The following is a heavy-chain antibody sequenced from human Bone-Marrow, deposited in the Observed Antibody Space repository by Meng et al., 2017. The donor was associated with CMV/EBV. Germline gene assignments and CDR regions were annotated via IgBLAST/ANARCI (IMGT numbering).Heavy chain of an antibody. Sequence: GESLKISCAASGFTFSSYEMNWVRQAPGKGLEWVSYISSSGSTIYYADSVKGRFTVSRDNAKNSLYLQMNSLRAEDTAIYYCARDPDHSHGGSGRCLDYWGQGTLVPVSS. CDR2: ISSSGSTI. J-gene: IGHJ4*02. V-gene: IGHV3-48*03. CDR3: ARDPDHSHGGSGRCLDY. CDR1: GFTFSSYE. D-gene: IGHD3-10*01.